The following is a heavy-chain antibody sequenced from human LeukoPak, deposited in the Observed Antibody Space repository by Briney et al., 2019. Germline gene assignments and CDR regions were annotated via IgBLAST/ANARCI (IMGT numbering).Heavy chain of an antibody. Sequence: GGSLRLSCAASGFTFSSYAMSWVRQAPGKGLEWVSAISGSGGSTYYADSVKGRFTISRDNSKNTLYLQMNSLRAEDTAVYYCARDMGLFDSGDYYYYYYGMDVWGQGTTVTVSS. CDR3: ARDMGLFDSGDYYYYYYGMDV. J-gene: IGHJ6*02. CDR1: GFTFSSYA. V-gene: IGHV3-23*01. D-gene: IGHD4-17*01. CDR2: ISGSGGST.